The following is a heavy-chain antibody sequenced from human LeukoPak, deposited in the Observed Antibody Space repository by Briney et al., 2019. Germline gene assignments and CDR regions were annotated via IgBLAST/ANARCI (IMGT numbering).Heavy chain of an antibody. J-gene: IGHJ4*02. CDR1: GGSISSSGYY. CDR3: ASMGHRTPSFDY. Sequence: SETLSLTCTVSGGSISSSGYYWGWIRQPPGKGLEWIGSIYYSGSTYYNPSLKSRVTISVDTSKNQFSLKLSSVTAADTAVYYCASMGHRTPSFDYWGQGTLVTVSS. CDR2: IYYSGST. D-gene: IGHD2-15*01. V-gene: IGHV4-39*07.